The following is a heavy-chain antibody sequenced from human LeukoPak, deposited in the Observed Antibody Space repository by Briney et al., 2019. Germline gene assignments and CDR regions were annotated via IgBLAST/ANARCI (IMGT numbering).Heavy chain of an antibody. CDR2: ISSSSSYI. Sequence: PGGSLRLSCAASGFTFSSYSMNWVRQAPGKGLEWVSSISSSSSYIYYADSVKGRFTISRDNAKNSLYLQMNSLRAEDTAVYYCARGNSGYDPYFDYWGQGTLVTVSS. CDR3: ARGNSGYDPYFDY. CDR1: GFTFSSYS. D-gene: IGHD5-12*01. J-gene: IGHJ4*02. V-gene: IGHV3-21*04.